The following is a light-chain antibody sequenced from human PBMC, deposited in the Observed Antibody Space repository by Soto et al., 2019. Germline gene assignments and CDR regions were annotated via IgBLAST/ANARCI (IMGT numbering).Light chain of an antibody. CDR2: DVS. Sequence: EVVMPQSPATLSVSPGERATLSCRASQSARSSLGWYQQKPGQAPSLLIYDVSIRATGIPARFNGSGSGTEFTLTISSLQSEDSAVYFCQQYNNWPPTVGLGTRLEI. V-gene: IGKV3-15*01. CDR1: QSARSS. J-gene: IGKJ5*01. CDR3: QQYNNWPPT.